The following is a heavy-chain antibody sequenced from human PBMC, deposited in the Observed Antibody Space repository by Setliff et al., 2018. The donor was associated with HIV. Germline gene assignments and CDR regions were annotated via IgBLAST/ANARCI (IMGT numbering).Heavy chain of an antibody. D-gene: IGHD1-26*01. CDR2: IYYSGST. CDR3: ATGGHRLHDY. CDR1: GGSISSSNYY. Sequence: PSETLSLTCTVSGGSISSSNYYWGWIRQPPGKGLEWIGNIYYSGSTYYNPSLKSRVTISVDTSKNQFSLKLSSVTAADTAVYYCATGGHRLHDYWGQGTLVTVSS. V-gene: IGHV4-39*07. J-gene: IGHJ4*02.